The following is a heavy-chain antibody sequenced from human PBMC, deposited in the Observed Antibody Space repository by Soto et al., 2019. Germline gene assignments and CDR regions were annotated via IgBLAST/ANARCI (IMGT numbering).Heavy chain of an antibody. D-gene: IGHD3-10*02. Sequence: QVQLQESGPGLVKPSETLSLTCTVSGGSISSYYWSWIRQPPGKGLEWIGYIYYSGSTNYNPSLKSRVTISGDPSKSPLSRPLSSVTAAEKAVYYCARVTAVRGVIMYHWFDPWGQGTLVTVSS. CDR2: IYYSGST. V-gene: IGHV4-59*01. J-gene: IGHJ5*02. CDR3: ARVTAVRGVIMYHWFDP. CDR1: GGSISSYY.